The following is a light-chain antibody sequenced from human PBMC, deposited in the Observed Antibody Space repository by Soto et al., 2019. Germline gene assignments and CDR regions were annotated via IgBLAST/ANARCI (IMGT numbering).Light chain of an antibody. Sequence: QTQTFLSAPVGDRVTITCPASQGISSWLAWYQQKPGKAPKLLIYAASTLQSGVPLRFSGSGSGTSFTLTISSLQPEDFATYCCQQLLSYPITFGQGTRLEIK. CDR3: QQLLSYPIT. J-gene: IGKJ5*01. CDR1: QGISSW. V-gene: IGKV1-9*01. CDR2: AAS.